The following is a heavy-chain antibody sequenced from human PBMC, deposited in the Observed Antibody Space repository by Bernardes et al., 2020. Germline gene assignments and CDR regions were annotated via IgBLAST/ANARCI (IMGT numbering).Heavy chain of an antibody. D-gene: IGHD3-10*01. J-gene: IGHJ4*02. CDR2: ISDSGGNT. V-gene: IGHV3-23*01. Sequence: GGSLRLSCAAVDLTLSNYALYWVRRAPGKGLEWVSGISDSGGNTFYADSVKGRFTISRDNARNTVYLHMHSLSVSDSAIYYCATGRGSFFDHWGQGTLVTVSS. CDR1: DLTLSNYA. CDR3: ATGRGSFFDH.